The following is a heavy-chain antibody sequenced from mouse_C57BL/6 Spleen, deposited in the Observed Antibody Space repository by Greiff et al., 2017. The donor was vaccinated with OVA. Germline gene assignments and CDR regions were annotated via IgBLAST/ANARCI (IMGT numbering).Heavy chain of an antibody. CDR1: GYTFTSYW. J-gene: IGHJ2*01. D-gene: IGHD1-1*01. V-gene: IGHV1-53*01. CDR3: ATPYYYGSTGDYFDY. Sequence: QVQLQQPGTELVKPGASVKLSCKASGYTFTSYWMHWVKQRPGQGLEWIGNINPSNGCTNYNEKFKSKATLTADKSSSTAYMQLSSLTSEDSAVYYCATPYYYGSTGDYFDYWGQGTTLTVSS. CDR2: INPSNGCT.